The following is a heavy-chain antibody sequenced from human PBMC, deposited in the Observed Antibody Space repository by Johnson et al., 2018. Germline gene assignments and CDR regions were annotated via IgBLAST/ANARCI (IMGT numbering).Heavy chain of an antibody. CDR1: GGTFISYA. D-gene: IGHD3-22*01. CDR3: ARSAYYYHTGYFQH. Sequence: QVQLVQSGAQVKKPGSSVKVSCKASGGTFISYAISWVRQAPGQGLEWMGGIIGMFGTAHYAQKFQGRVTITADEFTSTAYMGLSSLTSEDTAVYYCARSAYYYHTGYFQHWGQGTLVTVSS. CDR2: IIGMFGTA. J-gene: IGHJ1*01. V-gene: IGHV1-69*12.